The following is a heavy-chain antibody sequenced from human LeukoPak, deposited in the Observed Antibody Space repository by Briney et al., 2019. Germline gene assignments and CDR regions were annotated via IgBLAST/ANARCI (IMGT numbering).Heavy chain of an antibody. V-gene: IGHV3-15*01. Sequence: GGSLRLSCAASGFTLSNAWMSWVRQAPGKGLEWVGRIKTKTDGGTTDYAAPVKGRFTISRDDSKDTLYLQMNSLNTEDTAVYYCTTQLMWEQSLDYWGQGTLVTVSS. CDR1: GFTLSNAW. D-gene: IGHD1-26*01. J-gene: IGHJ4*02. CDR3: TTQLMWEQSLDY. CDR2: IKTKTDGGTT.